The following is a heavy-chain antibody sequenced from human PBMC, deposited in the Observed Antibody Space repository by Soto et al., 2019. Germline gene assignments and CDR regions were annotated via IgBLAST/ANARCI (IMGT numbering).Heavy chain of an antibody. Sequence: EVQLVESGGGLVQPGRSLRLSCAASGFTFDDYAMHWVRQPPGKGLEWVSGISWISGTIGYADSVKGRFTISRDNAKNSVFLQMNSLRVEDTALYYCAKDAPHYSDSGTSFYYFDYWRQGTLVTVSS. D-gene: IGHD3-10*01. CDR3: AKDAPHYSDSGTSFYYFDY. CDR2: ISWISGTI. J-gene: IGHJ4*02. CDR1: GFTFDDYA. V-gene: IGHV3-9*01.